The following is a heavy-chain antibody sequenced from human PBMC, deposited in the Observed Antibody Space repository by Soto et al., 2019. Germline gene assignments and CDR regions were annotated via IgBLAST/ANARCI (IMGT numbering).Heavy chain of an antibody. CDR2: ISSSSSTI. D-gene: IGHD4-17*01. CDR1: GFTFSSYS. V-gene: IGHV3-48*02. CDR3: ARERHDYGDYVKGGLYLDY. Sequence: GGSLSLSCAASGFTFSSYSMNWVRQAPGKGLEWVSYISSSSSTIYYADSVKGRFTISRDNAKNSLYLQMNSLRDEDTAVYYCARERHDYGDYVKGGLYLDYWGQGTLVTVSS. J-gene: IGHJ4*02.